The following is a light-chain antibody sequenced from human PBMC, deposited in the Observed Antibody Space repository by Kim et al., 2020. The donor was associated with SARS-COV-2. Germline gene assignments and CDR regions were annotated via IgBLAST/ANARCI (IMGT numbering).Light chain of an antibody. CDR1: ESVDSSK. V-gene: IGKV3-20*01. J-gene: IGKJ5*01. Sequence: EIVLTQSPGTLSSSPGETATFSCRASESVDSSKLAWYQQKPGQAPRLLIFGASSRATGIPDRFSGSGSGTDFTLTISRLEPEDFAVYYCQQFGGSPPITFGQWTRLEIK. CDR2: GAS. CDR3: QQFGGSPPIT.